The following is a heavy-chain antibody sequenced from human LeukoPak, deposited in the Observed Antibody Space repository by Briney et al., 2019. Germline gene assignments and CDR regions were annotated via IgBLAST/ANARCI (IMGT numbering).Heavy chain of an antibody. V-gene: IGHV1-18*01. CDR3: ARKWLSMYYYDSSGYIDY. CDR1: GYTFTSYG. D-gene: IGHD3-22*01. Sequence: ASVKVSCKASGYTFTSYGISWVRQAPGQGLEWMGWISAYNGNTNYAQKLQGRVTMTTDTPTSTAYMELRSLRSDDTAVYYCARKWLSMYYYDSSGYIDYWGQGTLVTVSS. J-gene: IGHJ4*02. CDR2: ISAYNGNT.